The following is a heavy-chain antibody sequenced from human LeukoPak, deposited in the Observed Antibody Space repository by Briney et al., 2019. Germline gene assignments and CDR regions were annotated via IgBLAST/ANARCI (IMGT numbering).Heavy chain of an antibody. CDR2: TRNKANSYTT. D-gene: IGHD6-6*01. CDR3: ARSSPDGPTDY. CDR1: GFTFSDHY. Sequence: GGSLRLSCEVSGFTFSDHYMDWVRQAPGKGLEWVGRTRNKANSYTTEYAASVKGRFTISRDDSKNSLYLQMNSLKTEDTAVYYCARSSPDGPTDYWGQGTLVTVSS. J-gene: IGHJ4*02. V-gene: IGHV3-72*01.